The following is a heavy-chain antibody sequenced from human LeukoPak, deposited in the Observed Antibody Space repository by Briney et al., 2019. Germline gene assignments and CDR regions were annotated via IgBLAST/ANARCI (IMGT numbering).Heavy chain of an antibody. CDR2: ISTGGST. CDR1: GGSISSYY. V-gene: IGHV4-4*07. Sequence: SETLSLTCTVSGGSISSYYWSWIRQPAGKGLEWIGRISTGGSTNYNPSLKSRVTMSVDTSKNQFSLKLISVTAADTAAYYCARDAGGPDWFDPWGQGTLVTVSS. J-gene: IGHJ5*02. CDR3: ARDAGGPDWFDP. D-gene: IGHD2-15*01.